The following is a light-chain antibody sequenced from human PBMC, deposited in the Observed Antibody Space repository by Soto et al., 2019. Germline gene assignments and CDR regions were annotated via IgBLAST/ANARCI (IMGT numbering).Light chain of an antibody. J-gene: IGLJ1*01. CDR1: SSVVGSYNL. CDR2: EGS. CDR3: CSYAGSSTYV. Sequence: QSVLTQPASVSGSPGQSITISCTGTSSVVGSYNLVSWYQQHPGKAPKLMIYEGSKRPSGVSNRFSGSKSGNTASLTISGLQAEDEADYYCCSYAGSSTYVFGPGTKVT. V-gene: IGLV2-23*01.